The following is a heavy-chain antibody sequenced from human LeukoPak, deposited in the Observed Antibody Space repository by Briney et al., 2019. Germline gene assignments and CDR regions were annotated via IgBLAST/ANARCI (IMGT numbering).Heavy chain of an antibody. CDR1: GGPISGHY. CDR3: ARGGGPHAFDI. D-gene: IGHD6-25*01. Sequence: SETLSLTCTVSGGPISGHYWSWIRQPPGKGLEWIGYIYYSGTTNYNSSLESRLTISLDTSKDQFSLKLTSVTAADTAVYSCARGGGPHAFDIWGQGTMVSVS. J-gene: IGHJ3*02. CDR2: IYYSGTT. V-gene: IGHV4-59*11.